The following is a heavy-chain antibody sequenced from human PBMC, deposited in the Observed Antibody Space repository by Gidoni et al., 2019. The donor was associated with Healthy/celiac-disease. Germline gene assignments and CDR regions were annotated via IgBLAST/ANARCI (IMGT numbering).Heavy chain of an antibody. Sequence: SWVRQAPGKGLEWVSAISGSGGSTYYADSVKGRFTISRDNSKNTLYLQMNSLRAEDTAVYYCAKYQYSGYEDYWGQGTLVTVSS. V-gene: IGHV3-23*01. CDR2: ISGSGGST. J-gene: IGHJ4*02. CDR3: AKYQYSGYEDY. D-gene: IGHD5-12*01.